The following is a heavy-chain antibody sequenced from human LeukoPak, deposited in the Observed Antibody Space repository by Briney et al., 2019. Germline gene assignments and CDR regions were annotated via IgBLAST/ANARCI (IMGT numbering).Heavy chain of an antibody. CDR3: ARHDGYCSGGSCYPIPDI. Sequence: PSETLSLTCAVYGGSFSGYSWSWIRQPPGKGLEWIGEINHSGSTNYNPSLKSRVTISVDTSKNQFSLKLSSVTAADTAVYYCARHDGYCSGGSCYPIPDIWGQGTMVTVSS. CDR1: GGSFSGYS. J-gene: IGHJ3*02. V-gene: IGHV4-34*01. D-gene: IGHD2-15*01. CDR2: INHSGST.